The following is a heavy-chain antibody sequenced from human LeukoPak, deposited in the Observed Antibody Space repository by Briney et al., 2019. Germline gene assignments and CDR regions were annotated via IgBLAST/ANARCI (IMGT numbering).Heavy chain of an antibody. CDR1: GFTFSDPW. J-gene: IGHJ4*02. Sequence: PGGSLRLSCAASGFTFSDPWMSWVRQAPGKGLEWVSAISGSGGSTYYADSVKGRFTISRDNPKNTLYLQMNSLRAEDTAVYYCAKSPDRYCTNGVCSPHFDYWGQGTLVTVSS. V-gene: IGHV3-23*01. CDR2: ISGSGGST. CDR3: AKSPDRYCTNGVCSPHFDY. D-gene: IGHD2-8*01.